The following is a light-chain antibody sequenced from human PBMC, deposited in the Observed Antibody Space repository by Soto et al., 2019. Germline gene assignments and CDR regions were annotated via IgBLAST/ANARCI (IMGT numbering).Light chain of an antibody. V-gene: IGKV1-5*01. J-gene: IGKJ4*01. CDR1: QSISTW. CDR3: QQLNSYPLT. CDR2: DAS. Sequence: DIQLTQSPSTLSAPVGDRVIITCRASQSISTWLAWYQQKPGKAPMLLIFDASSLESGVPSRFSGSGSGTDFALTITSLQAEDFATYYCQQLNSYPLTFGGGTKVDI.